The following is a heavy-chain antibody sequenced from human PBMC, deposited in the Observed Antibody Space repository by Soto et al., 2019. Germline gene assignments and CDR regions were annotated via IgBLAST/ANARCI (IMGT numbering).Heavy chain of an antibody. Sequence: QITLKESGPPLVKPTQTLTLTCTFSGFSLSTSGVGVGWMRQPPGKALEWLALIYWDDDKRYSPSLKSRLTITKDTSKHQMVLTMSNMDPVDTATYYCAHRLGAGGFDYWGQGTLLTVSS. D-gene: IGHD6-25*01. CDR2: IYWDDDK. CDR1: GFSLSTSGVG. CDR3: AHRLGAGGFDY. V-gene: IGHV2-5*02. J-gene: IGHJ4*02.